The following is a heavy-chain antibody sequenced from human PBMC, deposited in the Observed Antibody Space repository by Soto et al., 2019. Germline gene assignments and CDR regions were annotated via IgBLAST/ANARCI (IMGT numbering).Heavy chain of an antibody. CDR3: ARGMYITYFDY. CDR1: GGTFSSYT. J-gene: IGHJ4*02. CDR2: IIPILGIA. Sequence: GASVKVSCKASGGTFSSYTISWVRQAPGQGLERMGRIIPILGIANHAQKFQGRVTITADKSTSTAYMELSSLRSEDTAVYYCARGMYITYFDYWGQGTLVTVSS. D-gene: IGHD1-20*01. V-gene: IGHV1-69*02.